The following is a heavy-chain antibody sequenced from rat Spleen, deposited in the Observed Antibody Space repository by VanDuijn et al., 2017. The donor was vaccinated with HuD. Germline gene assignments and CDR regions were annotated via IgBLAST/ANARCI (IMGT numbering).Heavy chain of an antibody. CDR2: IIYDGSRT. J-gene: IGHJ2*01. CDR1: GFTFSDYN. D-gene: IGHD1-5*01. V-gene: IGHV5S10*01. CDR3: ATHGNIGTTPFDY. Sequence: EVQLVESGGGLVQPGRSLKLSCAASGFTFSDYNMAWVRQAPKKGLEWVATIIYDGSRTYYRDSVKGRFTISRDNAKSTLYLQMDILRSEDTATDYCATHGNIGTTPFDYWGQGVMVTVSS.